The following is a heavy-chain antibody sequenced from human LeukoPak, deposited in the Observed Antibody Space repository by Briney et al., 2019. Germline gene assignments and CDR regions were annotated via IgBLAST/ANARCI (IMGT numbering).Heavy chain of an antibody. D-gene: IGHD2-2*01. CDR2: IYTSGST. CDR1: GGSISSYY. J-gene: IGHJ6*03. Sequence: PSETLSLTCTVSGGSISSYYWSWIRQPAGKGLEWIGRIYTSGSTNYNPSLRSRVTMSVDTSKNQFSLKLSSVTAADTAVYYCAREVVPPVSYYYYMDVWGKGTTVTVPS. CDR3: AREVVPPVSYYYYMDV. V-gene: IGHV4-4*07.